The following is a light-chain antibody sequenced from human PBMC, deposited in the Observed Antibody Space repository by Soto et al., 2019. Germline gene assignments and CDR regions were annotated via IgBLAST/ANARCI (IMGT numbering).Light chain of an antibody. CDR3: ASWDDSQDGQV. CDR1: RSNIGSQV. V-gene: IGLV1-44*01. J-gene: IGLJ2*01. Sequence: QSVLTQPPSASGAPGQRGTISCSGSRSNIGSQVVQWFQHLPGTAPKLLIQNNSERPSGVPDRGSGSKSGTSASLAISGLQYEDEGDYYCASWDDSQDGQVFGGGTKLTVL. CDR2: NNS.